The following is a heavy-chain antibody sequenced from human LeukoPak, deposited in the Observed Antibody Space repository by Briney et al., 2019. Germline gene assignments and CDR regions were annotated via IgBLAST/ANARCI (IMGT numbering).Heavy chain of an antibody. J-gene: IGHJ4*02. CDR1: GFTFSNYG. CDR2: IRYDGNNK. Sequence: GGSLRLSCAASGFTFSNYGMHWVRQAPGKGLEWVAFIRYDGNNKYYADSVKGRFTISRDNSKNTLYLQMNSLRTEDTAVYYCAKKAYVDTAMSIPRFHFGYWGQGTLVTVSS. V-gene: IGHV3-30*02. D-gene: IGHD5-18*01. CDR3: AKKAYVDTAMSIPRFHFGY.